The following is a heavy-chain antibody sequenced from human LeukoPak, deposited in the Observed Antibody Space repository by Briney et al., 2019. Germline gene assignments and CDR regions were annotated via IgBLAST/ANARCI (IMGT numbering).Heavy chain of an antibody. CDR1: GASIRDHY. CDR3: ARDMNRNGFYHGFEY. CDR2: IYTDGTT. J-gene: IGHJ4*02. Sequence: SETLSLTYTVFGASIRDHYWSWIRQPVGKRPEWIGRIYTDGTTHYNPSLESRVTISRDKSKNQFSVRLTSVTAADTAVYSCARDMNRNGFYHGFEYWSRGTLVTVSS. D-gene: IGHD2-8*01. V-gene: IGHV4-4*07.